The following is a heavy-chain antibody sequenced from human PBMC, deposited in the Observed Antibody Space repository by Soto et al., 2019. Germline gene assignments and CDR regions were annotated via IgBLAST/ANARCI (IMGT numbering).Heavy chain of an antibody. CDR3: ARDHGAHTDYYYYMDV. CDR2: IYYSGST. CDR1: GGSISSYY. Sequence: SETLSLTCTLSGGSISSYYWNWIRQPPGKALEWIGYIYYSGSTNYNPSLKSRVTISVDTSKNQFSLKLSSVTAADTAVYYCARDHGAHTDYYYYMDVWGKGTTVTVSS. D-gene: IGHD3-10*01. J-gene: IGHJ6*03. V-gene: IGHV4-59*12.